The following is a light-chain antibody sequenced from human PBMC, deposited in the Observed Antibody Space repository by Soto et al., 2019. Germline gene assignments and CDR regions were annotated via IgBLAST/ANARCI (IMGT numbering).Light chain of an antibody. CDR3: MQALQTPWA. Sequence: DIVMTQSPLSLPVTPGEPASISCRSSQSLLHSNGYNYLDWYLQKPGQSPQLLIYLGSNRASGVPDRFSGSGGGTDFTLKISRVEAEDVGVYYCMQALQTPWAFGQGTKVEIK. CDR2: LGS. CDR1: QSLLHSNGYNY. V-gene: IGKV2-28*01. J-gene: IGKJ1*01.